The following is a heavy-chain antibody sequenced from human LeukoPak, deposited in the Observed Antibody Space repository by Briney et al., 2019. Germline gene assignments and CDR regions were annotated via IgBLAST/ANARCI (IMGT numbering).Heavy chain of an antibody. CDR2: ISAYNGNT. J-gene: IGHJ6*02. V-gene: IGHV1-18*01. CDR3: ASQRGYSYRPHYYYYGMDV. D-gene: IGHD5-18*01. CDR1: GYTFTSYG. Sequence: ASVKVSCKASGYTFTSYGISWVRQAPGQGLEWMGWISAYNGNTNYAQKLQGRVTMTTDTSTSTAYMELRSLRSDDTAVYYCASQRGYSYRPHYYYYGMDVWRQGTTVTVS.